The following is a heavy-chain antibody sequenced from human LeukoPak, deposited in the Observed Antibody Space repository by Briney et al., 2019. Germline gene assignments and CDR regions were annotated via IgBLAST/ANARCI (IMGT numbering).Heavy chain of an antibody. CDR3: ARAPLNYDILTGDAFDI. J-gene: IGHJ3*02. CDR2: IYYSGST. D-gene: IGHD3-9*01. V-gene: IGHV4-59*08. Sequence: SETLSLTCTVSGGSLSSHYWSWIRQPPGKGLEWIGYIYYSGSTNYNPSLKSRVTISVDTSKNQFSLKLSSVTAADTAVYYCARAPLNYDILTGDAFDIWGQGTMVTVSS. CDR1: GGSLSSHY.